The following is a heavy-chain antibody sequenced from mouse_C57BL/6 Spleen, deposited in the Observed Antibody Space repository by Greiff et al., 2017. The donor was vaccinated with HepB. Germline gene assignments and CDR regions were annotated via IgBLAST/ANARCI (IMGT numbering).Heavy chain of an antibody. J-gene: IGHJ2*01. CDR3: ARGGVKGLYFDY. CDR2: IYPRSGNT. Sequence: QVQLKESGAELARPGASVKLSCKASGYTFTSYGISWVKQRTGQGLEWIGEIYPRSGNTYYNEKFKGKATLTADKSSSTAYMELSSLTSEDSAVYFCARGGVKGLYFDYWGQGTTLTVSS. D-gene: IGHD3-3*01. V-gene: IGHV1-81*01. CDR1: GYTFTSYG.